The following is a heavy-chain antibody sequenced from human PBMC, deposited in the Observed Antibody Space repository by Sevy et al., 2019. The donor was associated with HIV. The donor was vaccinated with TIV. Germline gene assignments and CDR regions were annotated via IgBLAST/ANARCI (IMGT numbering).Heavy chain of an antibody. Sequence: GGSLRLSCAASGFTFNNYWMSWVRQAPGKGLEWVANIRQDGSEKYYVKSVKGRFTISRDNAKNSLFLQMNSLRAEDTAVYYCASFRTTSFGWDWVQGTLVTVSS. V-gene: IGHV3-7*01. CDR3: ASFRTTSFGWD. CDR2: IRQDGSEK. CDR1: GFTFNNYW. J-gene: IGHJ4*02. D-gene: IGHD1-26*01.